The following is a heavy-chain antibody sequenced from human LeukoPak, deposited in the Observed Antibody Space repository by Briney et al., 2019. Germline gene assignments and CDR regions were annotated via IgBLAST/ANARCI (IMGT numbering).Heavy chain of an antibody. Sequence: SGGSLRLSCAASGFTFSSNYMSWVRQAPGKGLEWVSVIYSGGSTYYADSVKGRFTISRDNSKNTLYLQMNSLRAEDTAVYYCKYYDSSGYYYEVNFDYWGQGTLVTASS. CDR1: GFTFSSNY. D-gene: IGHD3-22*01. CDR2: IYSGGST. V-gene: IGHV3-66*01. CDR3: KYYDSSGYYYEVNFDY. J-gene: IGHJ4*02.